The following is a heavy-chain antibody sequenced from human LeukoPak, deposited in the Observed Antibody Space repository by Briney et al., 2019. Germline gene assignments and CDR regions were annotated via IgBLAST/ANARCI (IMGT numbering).Heavy chain of an antibody. CDR3: ARVGEYSYGFWFDP. CDR2: MNPNSGNT. CDR1: GYTFTSYD. D-gene: IGHD5-18*01. Sequence: ASVKVSCKASGYTFTSYDINWVRQATGQGLEWMGWMNPNSGNTGYAQKFQGRVTMTRNTSISTAYVELSSLRSEDTAVYYCARVGEYSYGFWFDPWGQGTLVTVSS. J-gene: IGHJ5*02. V-gene: IGHV1-8*01.